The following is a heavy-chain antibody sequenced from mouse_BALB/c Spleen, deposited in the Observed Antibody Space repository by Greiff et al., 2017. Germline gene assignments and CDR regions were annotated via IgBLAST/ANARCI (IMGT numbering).Heavy chain of an antibody. J-gene: IGHJ4*01. Sequence: DVHLVESGGGLVKPGGSLKLSCAASGFTFSSYAMSWVRQTPEKRLEWVASISSGGSTYYPDSVKGRFTISRDNARNILYLQMSSLRSEDTAMYYCARGRDGYYHAMDYWGQGTSVTVSS. CDR3: ARGRDGYYHAMDY. V-gene: IGHV5-6-5*01. CDR1: GFTFSSYA. D-gene: IGHD2-3*01. CDR2: ISSGGST.